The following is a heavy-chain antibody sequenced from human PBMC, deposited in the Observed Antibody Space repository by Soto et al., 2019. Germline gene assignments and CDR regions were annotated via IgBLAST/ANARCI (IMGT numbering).Heavy chain of an antibody. D-gene: IGHD3-10*01. CDR1: GFTFNNYA. CDR2: ISGNGIST. CDR3: TRDAISMVRETDNWFDP. J-gene: IGHJ5*02. Sequence: GGSLRLSCAASGFTFNNYAMRWVRQAPGKGLEWVSAISGNGISTYYADSVRGRFTISRDNSENTLFLQMNRLTADDTAVYYCTRDAISMVRETDNWFDPWGQGTLVTVSS. V-gene: IGHV3-23*01.